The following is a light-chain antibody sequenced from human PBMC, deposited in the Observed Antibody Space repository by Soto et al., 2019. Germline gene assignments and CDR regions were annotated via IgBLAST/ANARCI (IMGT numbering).Light chain of an antibody. CDR3: QQHDQWPAT. Sequence: DIVMTQSPATLSVSPGETATLSCRASQTVSSNLAWYHQKPGQAPRLLIYGASTRATGIPARFSGSGSGTEFTLTISSLQSEEFAVYFCQQHDQWPATFGQGTKVEV. CDR2: GAS. V-gene: IGKV3-15*01. J-gene: IGKJ1*01. CDR1: QTVSSN.